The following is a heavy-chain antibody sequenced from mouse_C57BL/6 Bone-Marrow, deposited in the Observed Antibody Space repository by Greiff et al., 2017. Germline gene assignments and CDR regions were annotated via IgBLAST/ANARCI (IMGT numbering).Heavy chain of an antibody. D-gene: IGHD2-2*01. CDR1: GYTFTSYW. CDR2: IDPSDSYT. V-gene: IGHV1-69*01. J-gene: IGHJ1*03. CDR3: AGEVWLRYFDV. Sequence: QVQLQQPGAELVMPGASVKLSCKASGYTFTSYWMHWVKQRPGQGLEWIGEIDPSDSYTNYNQQFKGKSTLTVDKSSSTAYMQLSSLSSEDAAVYYCAGEVWLRYFDVWGTGTTVTVSS.